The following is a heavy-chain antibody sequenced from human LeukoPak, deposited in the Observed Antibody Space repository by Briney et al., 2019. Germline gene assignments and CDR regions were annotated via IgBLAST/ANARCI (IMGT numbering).Heavy chain of an antibody. CDR1: GGSFSGYY. D-gene: IGHD3-22*01. Sequence: PSETLSLTCAVYGGSFSGYYWRWIRQPPGKGLEWIGEINHSGSTNYNPSLKSRVTISVDTSKNQFSLKLSSVTAADTAVYYCARPAFTYYYDSSGYSDYWGQGTLVTVSS. J-gene: IGHJ4*02. V-gene: IGHV4-34*01. CDR3: ARPAFTYYYDSSGYSDY. CDR2: INHSGST.